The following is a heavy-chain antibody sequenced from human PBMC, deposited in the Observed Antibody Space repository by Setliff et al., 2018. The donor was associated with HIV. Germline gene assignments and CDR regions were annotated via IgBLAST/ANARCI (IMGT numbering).Heavy chain of an antibody. J-gene: IGHJ4*02. CDR3: ATSTSRFFWNGFYQGGFGSRNSHSFEN. Sequence: ASVKVSCKTSGYTFTDYFLHWVRQAPGQGLEWMGWSNPNSGATHYAQKFQGRVTMTRDTSISTASMELSSLKSDDTAMYYCATSTSRFFWNGFYQGGFGSRNSHSFENWGQGTLVTVSS. D-gene: IGHD3-3*01. CDR1: GYTFTDYF. V-gene: IGHV1-2*02. CDR2: SNPNSGAT.